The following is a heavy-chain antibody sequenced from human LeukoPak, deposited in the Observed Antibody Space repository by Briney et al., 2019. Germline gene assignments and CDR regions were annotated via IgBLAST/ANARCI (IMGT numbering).Heavy chain of an antibody. V-gene: IGHV4-61*01. CDR3: ARTINYYYGMDV. CDR1: GDSVSSSYY. CDR2: IYYSGST. D-gene: IGHD1-14*01. J-gene: IGHJ6*02. Sequence: SETLSLTCTVSGDSVSSSYYWSWIRQPPGKGLEWIGYIYYSGSTNYNPSLKSRVTISVDTSKNRFSLKLSSVTAADTAVYYCARTINYYYGMDVWGQGTTVTVSS.